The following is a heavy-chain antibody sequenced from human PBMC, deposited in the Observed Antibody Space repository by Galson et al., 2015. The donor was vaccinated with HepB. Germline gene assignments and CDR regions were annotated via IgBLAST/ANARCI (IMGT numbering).Heavy chain of an antibody. CDR3: ASTVDTAMATYLDY. V-gene: IGHV4-30-2*01. J-gene: IGHJ4*02. D-gene: IGHD5-18*01. CDR2: IYHSGST. Sequence: TLSLTCAVSGGSISSGGYSWSWIRQPPGKGLEWIGYIYHSGSTYYNPSLKSRVTISVDRSENQFSLKLSSVTAADTAVYYCASTVDTAMATYLDYWGQGTLVTVSS. CDR1: GGSISSGGYS.